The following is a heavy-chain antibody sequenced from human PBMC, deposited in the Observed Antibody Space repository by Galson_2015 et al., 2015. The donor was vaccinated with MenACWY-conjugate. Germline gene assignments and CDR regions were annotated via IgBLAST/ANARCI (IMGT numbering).Heavy chain of an antibody. CDR3: ARAPGEDVYYYGSGSYGDAFDI. CDR1: GYTFTGYY. J-gene: IGHJ3*02. V-gene: IGHV1-2*04. CDR2: INPNSGGT. Sequence: SVKVSCKASGYTFTGYYMHWVRQAPGQGLEWMGWINPNSGGTNYAQKFQGWVTMTRDTSISTAYMELSRLRSDDTAVYYCARAPGEDVYYYGSGSYGDAFDIWGQGTMVTVSS. D-gene: IGHD3-10*01.